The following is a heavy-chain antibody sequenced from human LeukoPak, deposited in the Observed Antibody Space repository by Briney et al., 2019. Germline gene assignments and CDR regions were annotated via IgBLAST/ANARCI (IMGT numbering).Heavy chain of an antibody. CDR3: ARDERYDSSGYPFDY. CDR1: GYTVTELS. V-gene: IGHV1-2*02. CDR2: INPNSGGT. Sequence: ASVKVSCKVSGYTVTELSMHWVRQAPGQGLEWMGWINPNSGGTNYAQKFQGRVTLTRDTSISRAYMELSSLRSDDTAVYYCARDERYDSSGYPFDYWGQGTLVTVSS. D-gene: IGHD3-22*01. J-gene: IGHJ4*02.